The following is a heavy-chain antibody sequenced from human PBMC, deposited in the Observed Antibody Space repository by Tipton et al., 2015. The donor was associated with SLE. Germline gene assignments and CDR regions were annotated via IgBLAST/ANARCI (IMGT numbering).Heavy chain of an antibody. CDR1: GFTFSDYW. V-gene: IGHV3-74*01. Sequence: SLRLSCAASGFTFSDYWMHWVRQAPGKGLLWVSRIYRDGSSTNYADSVKGRFTISRDNAKKMLYLQMNSLRAEDTAVYYCANDEDREYGMDVWGHGTTVTVSS. CDR3: ANDEDREYGMDV. CDR2: IYRDGSST. D-gene: IGHD1-1*01. J-gene: IGHJ6*02.